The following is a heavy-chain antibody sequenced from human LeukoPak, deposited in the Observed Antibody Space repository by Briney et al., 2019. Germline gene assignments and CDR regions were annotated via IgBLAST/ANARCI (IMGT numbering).Heavy chain of an antibody. Sequence: GGSLRLSCAASGFTFSSCAMSWVRQAPGKGLEWVSGISGSGGTTHYADSVKGRFTISRDNSKNTLYLQMNSLSAEDTAVYYCAESFEKYSSSSIDYYMDVWGKGTTVTVSS. CDR2: ISGSGGTT. CDR3: AESFEKYSSSSIDYYMDV. CDR1: GFTFSSCA. J-gene: IGHJ6*03. V-gene: IGHV3-23*01. D-gene: IGHD6-6*01.